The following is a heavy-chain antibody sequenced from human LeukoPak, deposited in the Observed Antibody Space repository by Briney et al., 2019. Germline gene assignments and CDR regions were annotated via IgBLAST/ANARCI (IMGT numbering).Heavy chain of an antibody. CDR2: INAGNGNT. Sequence: RASVKASCKASGYTFTSYAMHWVRQAPGQRLEWMGWINAGNGNTKYSQKFQGRVTITRDTSASTAYMELSSLRSEDTAVYYCARDDCSGGSCYFDYWGQGTLVTVSS. D-gene: IGHD2-15*01. CDR1: GYTFTSYA. J-gene: IGHJ4*02. V-gene: IGHV1-3*01. CDR3: ARDDCSGGSCYFDY.